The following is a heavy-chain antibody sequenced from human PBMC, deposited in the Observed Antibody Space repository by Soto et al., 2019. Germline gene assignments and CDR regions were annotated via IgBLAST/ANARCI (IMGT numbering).Heavy chain of an antibody. CDR1: GASIGSGGYY. J-gene: IGHJ5*02. CDR2: VSYSGNP. CDR3: ARSQSHWFDR. Sequence: QVQLQEPGPGLVKPSQTLPLTCTVSGASIGSGGYYWSWIRQQPGKGLEWIALVSYSGNPYYNPSLKSRVTISIDTSQNQFSLNVNSVTDAYTAVYYCARSQSHWFDRWGQGTLVIVSA. V-gene: IGHV4-31*03.